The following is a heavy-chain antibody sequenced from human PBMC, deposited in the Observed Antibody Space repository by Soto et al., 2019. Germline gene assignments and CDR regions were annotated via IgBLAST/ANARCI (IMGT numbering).Heavy chain of an antibody. CDR1: GLTFSSYA. CDR3: ANNFGGFDWLFYFGMDV. D-gene: IGHD3-9*01. V-gene: IGHV3-23*01. CDR2: ISGSGGST. J-gene: IGHJ6*02. Sequence: QPGGSLRLSCAASGLTFSSYAMSWVRQAPGKGLEWVSAISGSGGSTYYADSVKGRFTISRDNSKNTLYLQMNSLRAEDTAVYYCANNFGGFDWLFYFGMDVWGQGTTVTVSS.